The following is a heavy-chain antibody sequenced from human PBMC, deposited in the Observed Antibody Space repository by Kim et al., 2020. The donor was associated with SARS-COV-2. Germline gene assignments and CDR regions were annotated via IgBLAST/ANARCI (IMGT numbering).Heavy chain of an antibody. J-gene: IGHJ4*02. CDR1: GLVFSSHW. CDR2: IKQGGSEK. V-gene: IGHV3-7*03. Sequence: GGSLRLSCVASGLVFSSHWMMWVRQAPGKGLEWVANIKQGGSEKNYVDSVKGRFTISRDDVDNSLHLQMNSLRSEDTAMYYCVRGPTYGLRADQFDFWGPGTLVTVSS. CDR3: VRGPTYGLRADQFDF. D-gene: IGHD3-10*01.